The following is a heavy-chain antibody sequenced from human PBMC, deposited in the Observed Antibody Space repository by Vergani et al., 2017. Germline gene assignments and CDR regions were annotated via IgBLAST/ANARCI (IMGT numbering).Heavy chain of an antibody. V-gene: IGHV3-15*01. CDR3: VRVKGSNWNDHLYDI. Sequence: EVQLVESGGGLVQPGGSLRLSCAASGFTFSNAWMSWVRQAPGKGLEWVGRIKSKTDGGTTDYAAPVKGRFTISRDDSKNTLYLQMNSLKTEDTAVYYCVRVKGSNWNDHLYDIWGQGTLVTVSS. J-gene: IGHJ3*02. D-gene: IGHD1-1*01. CDR2: IKSKTDGGTT. CDR1: GFTFSNAW.